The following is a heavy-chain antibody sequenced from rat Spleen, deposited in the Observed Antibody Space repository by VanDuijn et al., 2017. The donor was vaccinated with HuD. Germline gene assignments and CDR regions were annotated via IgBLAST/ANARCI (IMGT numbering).Heavy chain of an antibody. V-gene: IGHV5-7*01. CDR1: GFTFTDYN. D-gene: IGHD1-11*01. CDR2: ITYDGSGT. CDR3: ARPNYGYPFAY. Sequence: EVQLVESGGDLVQPGRSLKLSCAASGFTFTDYNMAWVRQAPKKGLEWVATITYDGSGTYYLDSVKGRFTISRDNAKSTLFLQMDSLRSEDTATYYCARPNYGYPFAYWGQGTLVTVSS. J-gene: IGHJ3*01.